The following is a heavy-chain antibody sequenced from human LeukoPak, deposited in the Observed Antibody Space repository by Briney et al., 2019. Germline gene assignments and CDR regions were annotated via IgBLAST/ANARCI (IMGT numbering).Heavy chain of an antibody. CDR3: ARSTRGKLTTDT. D-gene: IGHD3-3*01. CDR1: GFSFSSDN. CDR2: ISSRSSFI. J-gene: IGHJ5*02. V-gene: IGHV3-21*06. Sequence: GGSLRLSCTASGFSFSSDNMNWIRKAPGRGLEWVSSISSRSSFIYYAGSVKGRFTISRDDAKNSLYLQMNSLRAEDTAVYYRARSTRGKLTTDTWGQGTLVTVSS.